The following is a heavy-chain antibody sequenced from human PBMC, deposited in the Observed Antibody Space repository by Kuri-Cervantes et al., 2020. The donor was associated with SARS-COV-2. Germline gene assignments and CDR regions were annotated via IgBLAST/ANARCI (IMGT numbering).Heavy chain of an antibody. CDR2: ISWDGGST. CDR3: ANGLLLNFDY. J-gene: IGHJ4*02. CDR1: GFTFDDYA. D-gene: IGHD2/OR15-2a*01. V-gene: IGHV3-43D*03. Sequence: GGSLRLSCAASGFTFDDYAMHWVRQAPGKGLEWVSLISWDGGSTYYADSVKGRFTISRDNSKNTLYLQMNSLRAEDTAAYYCANGLLLNFDYWGQGTLVTVSS.